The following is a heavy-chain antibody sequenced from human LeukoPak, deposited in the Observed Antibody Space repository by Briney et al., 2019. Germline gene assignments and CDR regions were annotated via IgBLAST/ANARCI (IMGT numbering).Heavy chain of an antibody. J-gene: IGHJ6*03. Sequence: GGSLRLSCAASGFTVSSNYMSWVRQAPGKGVEWGSDIYRGGSTYYADSVKARFTISRDNSKNTLYLQMNSLSAEDTAVYYCARETAPYYYYYMDVWGKGTTVTVSS. D-gene: IGHD6-25*01. V-gene: IGHV3-53*01. CDR2: IYRGGST. CDR3: ARETAPYYYYYMDV. CDR1: GFTVSSNY.